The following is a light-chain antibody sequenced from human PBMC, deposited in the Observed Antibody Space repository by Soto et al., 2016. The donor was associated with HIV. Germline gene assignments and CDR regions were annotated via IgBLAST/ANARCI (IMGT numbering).Light chain of an antibody. CDR3: QKXDKAPGT. J-gene: IGKJ1*01. V-gene: IGKV1-6*01. CDR1: QGIRND. Sequence: AIQMTQSPSSLSASVGDRVTITCRASQGIRNDLGRYQQKPGKAPKLLIYAASSLQSGVPSRFSGSGSGTDFTLTISSLQPEDVGSYFCQKXDKAPGTFGQGTKVQI. CDR2: AAS.